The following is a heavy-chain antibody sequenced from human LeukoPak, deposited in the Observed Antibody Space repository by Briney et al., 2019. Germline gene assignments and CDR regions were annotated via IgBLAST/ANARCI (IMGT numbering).Heavy chain of an antibody. Sequence: PSETLSLTCTVSGGSISSSSYYWSWIRQPAGTGLEWIGRIYTSGSTSYNPSLKSRVTISVDTSKNQFSLKLRSVTAADTAVYYCARDSCSSTSCYLVRNGDNWFDPWGQGTLVTVSS. CDR2: IYTSGST. CDR1: GGSISSSSYY. D-gene: IGHD2-2*01. J-gene: IGHJ5*02. V-gene: IGHV4-61*02. CDR3: ARDSCSSTSCYLVRNGDNWFDP.